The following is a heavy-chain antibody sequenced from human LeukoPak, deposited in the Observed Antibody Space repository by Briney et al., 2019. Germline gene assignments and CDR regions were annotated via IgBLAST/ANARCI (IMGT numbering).Heavy chain of an antibody. V-gene: IGHV3-43D*04. CDR1: GFTFDDYA. CDR2: ISWVGGST. CDR3: ASTYYDFWSGPPHY. J-gene: IGHJ4*02. D-gene: IGHD3-3*01. Sequence: PGGSLRLSCAASGFTFDDYAMHWVRQAPGKGREGVSLISWVGGSTYYADSVKGRFNISRDNSKNTLYLQMNSLRAEDTALYYCASTYYDFWSGPPHYWGQGTLVTVSS.